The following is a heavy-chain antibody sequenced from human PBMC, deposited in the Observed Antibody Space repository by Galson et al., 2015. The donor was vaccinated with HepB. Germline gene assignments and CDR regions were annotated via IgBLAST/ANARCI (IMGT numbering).Heavy chain of an antibody. D-gene: IGHD1-1*01. V-gene: IGHV3-73*01. CDR2: IRSKANSYAT. CDR3: TRHELERPWDY. CDR1: GFTFSGSA. J-gene: IGHJ4*02. Sequence: SLRLSCAASGFTFSGSAMHWVRQASGKGLEWVGRIRSKANSYATAYAASVKGRFTISRDDSKNTAYLQMNSLKTEDTAVYYCTRHELERPWDYWGQGTLVTVSS.